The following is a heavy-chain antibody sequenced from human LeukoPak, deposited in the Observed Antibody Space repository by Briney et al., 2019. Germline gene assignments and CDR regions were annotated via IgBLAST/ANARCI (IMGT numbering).Heavy chain of an antibody. D-gene: IGHD3-10*01. V-gene: IGHV3-7*01. Sequence: GGSLRLSCAASGFTFSNYWMSWVRQAPGKGLEWVANINQGGSEKFYVDSVKGRFTISRDNAKNSLYLQMNSLRAEDTAVHYCARDAFASGSYNPFDNWGQGTLVTVSS. CDR3: ARDAFASGSYNPFDN. CDR2: INQGGSEK. CDR1: GFTFSNYW. J-gene: IGHJ4*02.